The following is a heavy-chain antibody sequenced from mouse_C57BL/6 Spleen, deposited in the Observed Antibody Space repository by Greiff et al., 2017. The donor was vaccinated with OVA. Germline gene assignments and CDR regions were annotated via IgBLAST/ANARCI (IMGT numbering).Heavy chain of an antibody. CDR2: ISDGGSYT. V-gene: IGHV5-4*01. CDR3: ARVDGTYYFDY. CDR1: GFTFSSYA. Sequence: DVHLVESGGGLVKPGGSLKLSCAASGFTFSSYAMSWVRQTPEKRLEWVATISDGGSYTYYPDNVKGRFTISRDNAKNNLYLQMSHLKSEDTAMYYCARVDGTYYFDYWGQGTTLTVSS. J-gene: IGHJ2*01. D-gene: IGHD2-3*01.